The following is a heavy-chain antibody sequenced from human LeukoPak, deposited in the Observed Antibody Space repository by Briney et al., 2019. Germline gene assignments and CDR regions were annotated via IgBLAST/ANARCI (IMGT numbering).Heavy chain of an antibody. CDR3: ARTYYYGSGNIDY. D-gene: IGHD3-10*01. J-gene: IGHJ4*02. V-gene: IGHV1-2*02. Sequence: ASVKVSCKASGYTFTGYYMHWVRQAPGQGLEWMGWINPNSGGANYAQKFQGRVTMTRDTSISTAYMELSRLRSDDTAVYYCARTYYYGSGNIDYWGQGTLVTVSS. CDR2: INPNSGGA. CDR1: GYTFTGYY.